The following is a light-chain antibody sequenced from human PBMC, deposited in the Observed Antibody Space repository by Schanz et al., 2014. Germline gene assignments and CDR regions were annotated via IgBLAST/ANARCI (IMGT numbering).Light chain of an antibody. V-gene: IGLV2-23*01. CDR2: EAR. J-gene: IGLJ3*02. CDR1: SSDVGGYDL. CDR3: CSYAGSTTYWL. Sequence: QSALTQPASVSGSPGQSITISCAGTSSDVGGYDLVSWYQQHPGKAPKLMIYEARKRPSGVSNRFSGSKSGNTASLTISGLQPEDEADYYCCSYAGSTTYWLFGGGTKLTVL.